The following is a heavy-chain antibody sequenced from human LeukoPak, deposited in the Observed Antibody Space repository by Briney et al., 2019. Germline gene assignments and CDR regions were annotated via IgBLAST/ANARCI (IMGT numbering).Heavy chain of an antibody. J-gene: IGHJ5*02. CDR2: IHYSGST. CDR1: GGSISSSSYY. CDR3: VRGPNTDKNWFDP. V-gene: IGHV4-39*07. Sequence: SETLSLTCTVSGGSISSSSYYWGWIRQPTGKGLEWIGSIHYSGSTNYNPSLKSRVTISLDTSKNQFSLKLSSVTAADTAVYYCVRGPNTDKNWFDPWGQGTLVTVSS. D-gene: IGHD2-2*02.